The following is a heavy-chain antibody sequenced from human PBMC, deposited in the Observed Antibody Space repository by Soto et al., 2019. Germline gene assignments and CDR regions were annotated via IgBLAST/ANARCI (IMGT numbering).Heavy chain of an antibody. D-gene: IGHD3-10*01. V-gene: IGHV3-23*01. J-gene: IGHJ4*02. CDR2: ISGSGGST. CDR3: AKDPLWFGETRQHCFDY. Sequence: PRGSLRHSCAASGLTFSSYAMSWVRQATGKGLEWVSAISGSGGSTYYADSVKGRFTISRDNSKNTLYLQMNSLRAEDTAVYYCAKDPLWFGETRQHCFDYWGQGTLVTVSS. CDR1: GLTFSSYA.